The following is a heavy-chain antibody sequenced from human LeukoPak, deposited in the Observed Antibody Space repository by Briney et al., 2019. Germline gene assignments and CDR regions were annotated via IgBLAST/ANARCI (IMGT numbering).Heavy chain of an antibody. CDR1: GFTFSSYA. V-gene: IGHV3-64D*09. J-gene: IGHJ4*02. D-gene: IGHD2-2*01. CDR2: ISSNGGST. CDR3: VKAPIRGIYCSSTSCYSRFDY. Sequence: GGSLRLSCSASGFTFSSYAMHWVREAPGKGLEYVSAISSNGGSTYYADSVKGRFTISRDNSKNTLYLQMSSLRAEDTAVYYCVKAPIRGIYCSSTSCYSRFDYWGQGTLVTVSS.